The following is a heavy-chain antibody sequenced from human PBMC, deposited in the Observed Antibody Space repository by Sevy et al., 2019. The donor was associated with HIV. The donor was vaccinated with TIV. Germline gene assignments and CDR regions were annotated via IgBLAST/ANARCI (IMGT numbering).Heavy chain of an antibody. V-gene: IGHV3-7*01. CDR1: GFTLSSFW. CDR2: MKQDGSEQ. CDR3: ARGGQHLGY. J-gene: IGHJ4*02. Sequence: GGSLRLSCPASGFTLSSFWMNWIRQAPGKGLEWVVAMKQDGSEQDFVDSVKGRFTISRDNAKNSLYLQMNSLRVGDTAVYHCARGGQHLGYWGQGTLVTVSS. D-gene: IGHD6-13*01.